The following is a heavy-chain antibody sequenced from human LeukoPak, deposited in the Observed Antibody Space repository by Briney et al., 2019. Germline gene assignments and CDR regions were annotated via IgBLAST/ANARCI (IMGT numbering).Heavy chain of an antibody. CDR2: INQDGSAT. Sequence: GGSLRLSCAASGFTFSTSWMTWVRQGPGKGLEWVADINQDGSATASVDSVKGRFTISRDNAKNSLFLQMNSLRAEDTAVYYCVRAGIFWNSKYYSDQWGQGTLVTVSS. CDR3: VRAGIFWNSKYYSDQ. CDR1: GFTFSTSW. D-gene: IGHD3-3*01. V-gene: IGHV3-7*04. J-gene: IGHJ4*02.